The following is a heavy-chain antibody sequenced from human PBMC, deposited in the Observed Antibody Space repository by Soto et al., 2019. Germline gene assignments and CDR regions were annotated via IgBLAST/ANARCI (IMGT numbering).Heavy chain of an antibody. CDR1: GFTFSSYA. V-gene: IGHV3-23*01. J-gene: IGHJ4*02. CDR2: ISGSGGST. D-gene: IGHD2-2*01. Sequence: EVQLLESGGGLVQPGGSLRLSCAASGFTFSSYAMSWVRQAPGKGLEWVSAISGSGGSTYYADSVKGRFTISRDNSKNTLYLQMNSLRAEDTAVYYCAKGDSAVGVPAAMSRIWDYWGQGTLVTVSS. CDR3: AKGDSAVGVPAAMSRIWDY.